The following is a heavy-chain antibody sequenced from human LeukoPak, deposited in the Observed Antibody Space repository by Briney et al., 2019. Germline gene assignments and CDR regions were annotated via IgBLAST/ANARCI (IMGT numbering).Heavy chain of an antibody. CDR2: ISAYNGNT. CDR3: ARRYHYDTSAYYYGFNH. Sequence: ASVKVSCKASRYTFTSYGISWVRQAPGQGLEWMGWISAYNGNTNYAQKLQGRVTMTTDTSTSTAYMELSSLRSDDTAVYYCARRYHYDTSAYYYGFNHWGQGTLVTVSS. D-gene: IGHD3-22*01. J-gene: IGHJ4*02. V-gene: IGHV1-18*01. CDR1: RYTFTSYG.